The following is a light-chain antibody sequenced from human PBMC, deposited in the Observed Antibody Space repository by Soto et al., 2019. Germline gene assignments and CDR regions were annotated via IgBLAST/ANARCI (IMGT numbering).Light chain of an antibody. CDR1: QRMSGF. V-gene: IGKV1-5*01. CDR3: QHYSSNSGT. CDR2: DAS. J-gene: IGKJ1*01. Sequence: DIQMTQSPSTLSSSVGDRVTITCRASQRMSGFLAWYQQKPGKAPQLLISDASSLESGVPSRFSGGGSGTAFTLTISSLQPEDFATYYCQHYSSNSGTFGPGTRVEIX.